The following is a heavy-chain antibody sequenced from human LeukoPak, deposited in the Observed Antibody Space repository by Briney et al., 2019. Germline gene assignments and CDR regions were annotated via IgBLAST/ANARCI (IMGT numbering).Heavy chain of an antibody. J-gene: IGHJ4*02. Sequence: GGSLRLSCAASGLTFSDYYMSWVRQAPGKGLEWVSVIYSGGSTYYADSVKGRFTISRDNSKNTLYLQMNSLRAEDTAVYYCARGPGAFDYWGQGTLVTVSS. V-gene: IGHV3-66*02. D-gene: IGHD1-26*01. CDR2: IYSGGST. CDR3: ARGPGAFDY. CDR1: GLTFSDYY.